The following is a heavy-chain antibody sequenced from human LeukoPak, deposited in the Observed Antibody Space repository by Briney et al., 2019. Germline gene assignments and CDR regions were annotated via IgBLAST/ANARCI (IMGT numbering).Heavy chain of an antibody. CDR3: ARVVATITSRWDWFDP. CDR2: IYYSGST. Sequence: SETRSLTCTVSGGSISSGGYYWSWIRQHPGKGLEWIGYIYYSGSTYHNPSLKSRVTISVDTSKNQFSLKLSSVTAADTAVYYCARVVATITSRWDWFDPWGQGTLVTVSS. J-gene: IGHJ5*02. V-gene: IGHV4-31*03. CDR1: GGSISSGGYY. D-gene: IGHD5-12*01.